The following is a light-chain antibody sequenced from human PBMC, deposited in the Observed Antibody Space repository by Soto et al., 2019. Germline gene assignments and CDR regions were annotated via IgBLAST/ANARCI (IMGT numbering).Light chain of an antibody. CDR2: EVT. J-gene: IGLJ1*01. CDR3: GSYSSTDTPFV. V-gene: IGLV2-14*01. CDR1: STDVGGYNY. Sequence: QSVLAQPSSVSGSPGQSITISCTGTSTDVGGYNYGSWYQHHSGKAPKLLIYEVTNRPSGISDRFSGSKSVNTASLTISGLQAADASDYYCGSYSSTDTPFVFGTGTKVTVL.